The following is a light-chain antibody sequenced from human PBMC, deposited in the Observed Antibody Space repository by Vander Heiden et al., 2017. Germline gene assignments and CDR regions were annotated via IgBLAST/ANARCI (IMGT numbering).Light chain of an antibody. Sequence: DLQMTQSPSSLSASLGDRATITCRASQGINNYLAWYQQKPGKVPKLLIYAASTWESGVPSRFSGSGSGTDFTLTISSLQPEDFAAYYCQQYYSAPVTFGPGTKVEIK. CDR1: QGINNY. V-gene: IGKV1-27*01. CDR2: AAS. CDR3: QQYYSAPVT. J-gene: IGKJ3*01.